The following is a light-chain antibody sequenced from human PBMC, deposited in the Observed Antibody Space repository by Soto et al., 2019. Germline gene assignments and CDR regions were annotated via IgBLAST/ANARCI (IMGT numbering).Light chain of an antibody. Sequence: QSALTQPASVSGSPGQSITISCTGTNSDVGSYNLVSWYQQHPGKAPQLMIYEVSLRPSGVSHRFSGSKSGNTASLTISVLQAGDEADYFCYSYGGTNFVVFGGGTKQTVL. CDR1: NSDVGSYNL. V-gene: IGLV2-23*02. CDR3: YSYGGTNFVV. CDR2: EVS. J-gene: IGLJ2*01.